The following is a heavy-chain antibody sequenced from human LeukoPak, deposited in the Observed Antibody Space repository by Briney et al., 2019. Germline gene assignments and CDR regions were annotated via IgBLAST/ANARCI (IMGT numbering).Heavy chain of an antibody. CDR1: GGSISSSSYY. CDR2: IYYGGST. Sequence: PSETLSLTCTVSGGSISSSSYYWGWIRQPPGKGLEWIGSIYYGGSTYYNPSLKSRVTISVDTSKNQFSLKLSSVTAADTAVYYCALDSGWSAFDIWGQGTMVTVSS. V-gene: IGHV4-39*01. D-gene: IGHD6-19*01. CDR3: ALDSGWSAFDI. J-gene: IGHJ3*02.